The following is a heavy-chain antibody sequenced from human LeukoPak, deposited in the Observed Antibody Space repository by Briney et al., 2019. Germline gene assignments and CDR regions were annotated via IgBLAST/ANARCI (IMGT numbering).Heavy chain of an antibody. Sequence: GGSLRLSCIASGFNFNSYWMTWVRQAPGKGLEWVANIKEDGSDKYYVDSVKGRFTISRDNAKNSLDLQLNSLRAEDTAVYYCARHHWGRGYSGYDLNWFDPWGQGTLVTVSS. J-gene: IGHJ5*02. V-gene: IGHV3-7*01. CDR3: ARHHWGRGYSGYDLNWFDP. D-gene: IGHD5-12*01. CDR1: GFNFNSYW. CDR2: IKEDGSDK.